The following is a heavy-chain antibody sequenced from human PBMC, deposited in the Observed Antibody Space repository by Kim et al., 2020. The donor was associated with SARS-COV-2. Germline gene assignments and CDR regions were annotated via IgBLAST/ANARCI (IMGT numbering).Heavy chain of an antibody. CDR2: IYYSGST. CDR1: GGSINSGGYY. Sequence: SETLSLTCTVSGGSINSGGYYWSWIRQHPGKGLEWIGYIYYSGSTYYNPSLKSRVTISVDTSKNQFSLKLSSVTAADTAVYYCARGDAIPQSPVPFDYWGQGTLVTVSS. D-gene: IGHD2-8*01. J-gene: IGHJ4*02. CDR3: ARGDAIPQSPVPFDY. V-gene: IGHV4-31*03.